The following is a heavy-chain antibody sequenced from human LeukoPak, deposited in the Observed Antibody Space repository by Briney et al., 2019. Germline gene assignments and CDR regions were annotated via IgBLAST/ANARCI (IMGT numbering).Heavy chain of an antibody. CDR1: GGSIRSRSYY. V-gene: IGHV4-39*07. Sequence: PSETLSLTCTVSGGSIRSRSYYWGWIRQSPGKGLEWIGSIFHSGNSYYNPTLKSRVTISVDTSKNQFSLKLSSVTAADTAVYYCASRKLGNDYWGQGTLVTVSS. J-gene: IGHJ4*02. CDR3: ASRKLGNDY. CDR2: IFHSGNS. D-gene: IGHD7-27*01.